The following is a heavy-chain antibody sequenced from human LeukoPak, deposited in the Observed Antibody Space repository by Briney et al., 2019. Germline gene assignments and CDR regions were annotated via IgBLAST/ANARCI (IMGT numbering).Heavy chain of an antibody. CDR3: ATEVLAVADGVHAFDI. D-gene: IGHD6-19*01. Sequence: GGSLRLSCAASGFTVSSNYMSWVRQAPGKGLEWVSVIYSGGSTYYADSVKGRLTISRDNSKNTLYLQMNSLRAEDTAVYYCATEVLAVADGVHAFDIWGQGTMVTVSS. CDR2: IYSGGST. V-gene: IGHV3-53*01. J-gene: IGHJ3*02. CDR1: GFTVSSNY.